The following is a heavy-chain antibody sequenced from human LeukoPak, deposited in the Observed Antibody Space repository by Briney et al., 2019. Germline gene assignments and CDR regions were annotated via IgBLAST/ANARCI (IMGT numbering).Heavy chain of an antibody. V-gene: IGHV3-21*01. CDR3: ARDPLGVTIPMDV. CDR1: GFTFSSYA. J-gene: IGHJ6*03. CDR2: IDSSSTYI. Sequence: GGSLRLSCAASGFTFSSYAMSWVRQAPGKGLEWVSSIDSSSTYIYTADSMKGRFTISRDNAKNSVYLQVNSLRAEDTAVYYCARDPLGVTIPMDVWGKGTTVTVSS. D-gene: IGHD1-26*01.